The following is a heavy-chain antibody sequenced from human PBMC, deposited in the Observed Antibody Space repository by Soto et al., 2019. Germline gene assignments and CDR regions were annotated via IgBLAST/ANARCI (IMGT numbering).Heavy chain of an antibody. Sequence: QVQLVESGGGVVQPGRSLRLSCAASGFTFSSYGMHWVRQAPSKGLEWVAVIWYDGSNKYYADSVKGRFTISRDNSKNTLYLQMNSLRAEDTAVYYCARDRNGIAAAGTMFYFDYWGQGTLVTVSS. CDR3: ARDRNGIAAAGTMFYFDY. CDR1: GFTFSSYG. J-gene: IGHJ4*02. CDR2: IWYDGSNK. V-gene: IGHV3-33*01. D-gene: IGHD6-13*01.